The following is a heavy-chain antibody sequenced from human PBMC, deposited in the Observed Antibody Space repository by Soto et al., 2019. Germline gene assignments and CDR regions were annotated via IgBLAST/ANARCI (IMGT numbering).Heavy chain of an antibody. CDR3: ARQRHSEGTSCPRPGGYFDY. D-gene: IGHD2-2*01. Sequence: QLQLQESGPGLVKPSETLSLTCTVSGGSISSSSYYWGWIRQPPGKGLEWIGSIYYSGSTYYNPSLKRRVTESVDTSKNQFSLKLSPVTAADTAVYYCARQRHSEGTSCPRPGGYFDYWGQGTLVTVFS. CDR2: IYYSGST. CDR1: GGSISSSSYY. J-gene: IGHJ4*02. V-gene: IGHV4-39*01.